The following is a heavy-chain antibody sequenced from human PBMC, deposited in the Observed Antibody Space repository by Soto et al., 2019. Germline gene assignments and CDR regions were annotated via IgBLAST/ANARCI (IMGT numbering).Heavy chain of an antibody. Sequence: GGSLRLSCAASGFTFSSYAMHWVRQAPGKGLEWVAVISYDGSNKYYSDSVKGRFTISRDNSKNTLYLQLNSLRAEDTAVYYYVRDWSVGIGAGTNDYSGQETPVIGSS. D-gene: IGHD6-13*01. J-gene: IGHJ4*02. CDR3: VRDWSVGIGAGTNDY. V-gene: IGHV3-30-3*01. CDR1: GFTFSSYA. CDR2: ISYDGSNK.